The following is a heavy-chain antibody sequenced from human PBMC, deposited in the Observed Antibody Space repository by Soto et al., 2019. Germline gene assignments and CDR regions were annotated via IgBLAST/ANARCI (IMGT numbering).Heavy chain of an antibody. CDR1: GGSISEFY. V-gene: IGHV4-4*07. CDR2: IYGSGSLYASGTT. J-gene: IGHJ6*02. Sequence: QVQLQESGPGLVRPSETLSLTCTVSGGSISEFYWSWIRQPAGKGMAWSGRIYGSGSLYASGTTTHNPSLKRRITMSVDMSKNQVYLTLTSVTAADTAVYYCVRGGGRVSRSMYYYNGMDVWGQGTTVTVSS. CDR3: VRGGGRVSRSMYYYNGMDV. D-gene: IGHD1-26*01.